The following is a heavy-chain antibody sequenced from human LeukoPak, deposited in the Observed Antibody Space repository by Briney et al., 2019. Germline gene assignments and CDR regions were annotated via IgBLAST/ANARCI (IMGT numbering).Heavy chain of an antibody. D-gene: IGHD1-26*01. CDR2: IYYSGST. Sequence: SETLSLTCTVSGGSVNSGSYYWNWIRQPPGKGLEWIGYIYYSGSTNYNPSLKSRVTISVDTSKNQLSLKLSSVTAADTAVYYCARAAYSGSYHSDYWGQGTLVTVSS. V-gene: IGHV4-61*01. J-gene: IGHJ4*02. CDR3: ARAAYSGSYHSDY. CDR1: GGSVNSGSYY.